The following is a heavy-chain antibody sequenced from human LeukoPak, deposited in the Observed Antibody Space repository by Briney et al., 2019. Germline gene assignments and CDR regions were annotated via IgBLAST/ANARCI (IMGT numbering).Heavy chain of an antibody. J-gene: IGHJ4*02. D-gene: IGHD2-21*01. Sequence: SETLSLTCAVYGGSFSGYYWSWIRQPPGKGLEWIGEINHSGSTNYNPSLKSRVTISVDTSKNQFSLKLSSVTAADTAVYYCARHAPDCPLDYWGQGTLVTVSS. CDR2: INHSGST. V-gene: IGHV4-34*01. CDR3: ARHAPDCPLDY. CDR1: GGSFSGYY.